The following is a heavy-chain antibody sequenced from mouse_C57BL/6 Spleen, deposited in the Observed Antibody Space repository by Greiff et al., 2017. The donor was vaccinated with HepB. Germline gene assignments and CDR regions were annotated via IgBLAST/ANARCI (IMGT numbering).Heavy chain of an antibody. CDR3: ARSGPPYDYYFDY. CDR2: INPSNGGT. V-gene: IGHV1-53*01. D-gene: IGHD2-4*01. CDR1: GYTFTSYW. J-gene: IGHJ2*01. Sequence: VQLQQPGTELVKPGASVKLSCKASGYTFTSYWMHWVKQRPGQGLEWIGNINPSNGGTNYNEKFKSKATLTVDKSSSTAYMQLSSLTSEDSAVYYCARSGPPYDYYFDYWGQGTTLTVSS.